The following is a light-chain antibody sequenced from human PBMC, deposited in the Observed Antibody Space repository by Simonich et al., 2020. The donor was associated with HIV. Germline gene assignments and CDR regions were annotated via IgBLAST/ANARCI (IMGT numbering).Light chain of an antibody. CDR1: QSLLYSSNNKNY. CDR2: WAS. V-gene: IGKV4-1*01. CDR3: QQYHDSPYT. J-gene: IGKJ2*01. Sequence: DIVMTQSPDSLAVSLGERATINCKSSQSLLYSSNNKNYLAWYQQKPGQPPKLLIYWASTRESGVPDRFSGRGSGTDFTLTISSLQAEDVAVYYCQQYHDSPYTFGQGTKLEIK.